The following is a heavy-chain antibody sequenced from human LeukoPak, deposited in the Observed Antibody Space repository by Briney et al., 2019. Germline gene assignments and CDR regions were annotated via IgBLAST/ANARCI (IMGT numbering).Heavy chain of an antibody. CDR1: GFTFSSCS. J-gene: IGHJ3*02. Sequence: PGGSLRLSCAASGFTFSSCSMNWVRQAPGKGLEWVSSISSSSSYIYYADSVKGRFTISRDNAKNSLYLQMNSLRAEDMAVYYCARDGYSYDAFDIWGQGTMVTVSS. V-gene: IGHV3-21*01. CDR3: ARDGYSYDAFDI. D-gene: IGHD2-15*01. CDR2: ISSSSSYI.